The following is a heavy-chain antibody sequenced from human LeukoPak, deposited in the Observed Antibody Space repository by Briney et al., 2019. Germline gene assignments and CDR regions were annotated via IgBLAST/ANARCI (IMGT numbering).Heavy chain of an antibody. V-gene: IGHV3-23*01. Sequence: GGSLRLSCTAPGFTFSSYTMTWVRQAPGKGLKWVSTITTGDGNTYYADSVKGRFTVSRDDSKNTLYLQMNSLRAEDTAVYYCAKDGGLWVSAHWGDSWGRGTLVTVSS. CDR2: ITTGDGNT. J-gene: IGHJ4*02. CDR1: GFTFSSYT. D-gene: IGHD7-27*01. CDR3: AKDGGLWVSAHWGDS.